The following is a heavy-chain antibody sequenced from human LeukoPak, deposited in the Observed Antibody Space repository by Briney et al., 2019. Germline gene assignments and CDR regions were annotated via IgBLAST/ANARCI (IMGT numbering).Heavy chain of an antibody. CDR2: ISSSSSYI. CDR3: ARKALGGNWFDP. D-gene: IGHD6-6*01. Sequence: GGSLRLSCAASGFTFSSYSMNWVRQAPGKGLEWVSSISSSSSYICYADSVKGRFTISRDNAKNSLYLQMNSLRAEDTAVYYCARKALGGNWFDPWGQGTLVTVSS. J-gene: IGHJ5*02. V-gene: IGHV3-21*01. CDR1: GFTFSSYS.